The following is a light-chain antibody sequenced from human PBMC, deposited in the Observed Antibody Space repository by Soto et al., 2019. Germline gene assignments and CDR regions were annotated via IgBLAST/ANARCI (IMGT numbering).Light chain of an antibody. V-gene: IGKV3-11*01. CDR2: DAS. CDR3: QQRAHWPPWT. J-gene: IGKJ1*01. CDR1: QSVRSD. Sequence: EIVMTQSPATLSVSPGERATLSCRASQSVRSDLVWYQQKPGQAPRLLIYDASNRAAGIPARFSGSGSGTDFTLTISSLEPEDFAIYYCQQRAHWPPWTFGQGTKVDIK.